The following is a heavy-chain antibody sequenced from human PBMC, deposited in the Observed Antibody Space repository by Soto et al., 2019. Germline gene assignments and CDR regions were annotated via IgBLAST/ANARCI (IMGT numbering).Heavy chain of an antibody. CDR2: ISGDGGRT. Sequence: ASVKVSCKDSGYTFTGYYMHWFRQGPGKGPVWVSAISGDGGRTYYAGSVRGRFTISRDNAKSTVYLQMNSLRADDTAVYFCVRDFMTMAGIQWGQGTLVTVSS. V-gene: IGHV3-74*01. J-gene: IGHJ4*02. CDR1: GYTFTGYY. D-gene: IGHD6-19*01. CDR3: VRDFMTMAGIQ.